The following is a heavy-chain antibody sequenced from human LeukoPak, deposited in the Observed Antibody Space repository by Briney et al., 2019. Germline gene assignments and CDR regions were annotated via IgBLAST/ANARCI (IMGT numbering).Heavy chain of an antibody. J-gene: IGHJ4*02. D-gene: IGHD3-10*01. CDR1: GYSFTSYA. CDR2: INTGTGNP. V-gene: IGHV7-4-1*02. Sequence: APVKVSCKTSGYSFTSYAINWVRQAPGQGLEFMGWINTGTGNPTYAQGFTGRFVFSLDTSVSTAYLQISTLKAEDTAVYYCASIGAQSFDYWGQGSLVTVSS. CDR3: ASIGAQSFDY.